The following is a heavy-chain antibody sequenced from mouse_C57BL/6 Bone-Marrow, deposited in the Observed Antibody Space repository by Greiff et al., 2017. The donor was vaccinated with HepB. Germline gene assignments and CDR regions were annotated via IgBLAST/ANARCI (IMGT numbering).Heavy chain of an antibody. CDR1: GYTFTSYW. CDR2: IDPSDSYT. D-gene: IGHD1-1*01. J-gene: IGHJ1*03. V-gene: IGHV1-50*01. Sequence: QVQLQQPGAELVKPGASVKLSCKASGYTFTSYWMQWVKQRPGQGLEWIGEIDPSDSYTNYNQKFKGKATLTVDTSSSTAYMQLSSLTSEDSAVYYCARWTTVVEYWYFDVWGRGTTVTVSS. CDR3: ARWTTVVEYWYFDV.